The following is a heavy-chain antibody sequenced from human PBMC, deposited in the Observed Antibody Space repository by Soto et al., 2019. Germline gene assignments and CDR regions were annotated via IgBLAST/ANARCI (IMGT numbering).Heavy chain of an antibody. CDR3: ARDYPYFTLTATGGMDV. D-gene: IGHD2-21*02. Sequence: KTSETLSLTCAVSGGSINNFYWSWIRQPPGKGLEWLGYIYSSGDTNYSPSLKSRVTISVDRSKNQFSLKLSSVTAADTAVYYCARDYPYFTLTATGGMDVWGQGTTVTVSS. CDR1: GGSINNFY. J-gene: IGHJ6*02. V-gene: IGHV4-59*01. CDR2: IYSSGDT.